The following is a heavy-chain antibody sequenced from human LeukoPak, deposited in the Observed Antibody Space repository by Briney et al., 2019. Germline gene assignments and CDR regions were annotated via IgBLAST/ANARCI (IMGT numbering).Heavy chain of an antibody. CDR2: VYYSGTT. V-gene: IGHV4-59*08. CDR3: ARHEVYYDSSGYSEYNWFDP. D-gene: IGHD3-22*01. Sequence: SETLSLTCTVSGGSISSYYWNWIRQPPGKGLEWIGYVYYSGTTNYNPSLKSRVTISVDTSKNQFSLNLTSVTAADTAVYYCARHEVYYDSSGYSEYNWFDPWGQGTLVTVSS. CDR1: GGSISSYY. J-gene: IGHJ5*02.